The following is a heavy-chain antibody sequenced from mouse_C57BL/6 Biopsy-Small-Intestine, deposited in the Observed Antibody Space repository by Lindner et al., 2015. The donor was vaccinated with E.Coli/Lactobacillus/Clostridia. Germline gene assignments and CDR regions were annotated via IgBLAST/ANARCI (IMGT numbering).Heavy chain of an antibody. V-gene: IGHV14-4*01. CDR3: TTTVVADYFDY. CDR2: IDPENGDT. Sequence: VQLQESGAELVRPGASAKLSCTASGFNIKDDYMHWVKQRPEQGLEWIGWIDPENGDTEYASKFQGKATITADTSSNTAYLQLSSLTSEDTAVYYCTTTVVADYFDYWGQGTTLTVSS. J-gene: IGHJ2*01. CDR1: GFNIKDDY. D-gene: IGHD1-1*01.